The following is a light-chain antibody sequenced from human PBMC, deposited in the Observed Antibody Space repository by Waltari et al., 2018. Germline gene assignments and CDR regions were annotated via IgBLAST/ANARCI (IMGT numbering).Light chain of an antibody. CDR2: DAS. CDR1: QDISNY. V-gene: IGKV1-33*01. J-gene: IGKJ2*03. Sequence: DIQMTQSPSSLSASVGDRVTITCQASQDISNYLNWYQQKPGKAPKLLIYDASNLETGVPSRFSGSGSGTDFTFTISSLQPEDIATYYCRQYDNLPCFGQGTKLEIK. CDR3: RQYDNLPC.